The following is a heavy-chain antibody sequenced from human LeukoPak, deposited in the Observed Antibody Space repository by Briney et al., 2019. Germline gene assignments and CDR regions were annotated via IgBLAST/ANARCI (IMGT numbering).Heavy chain of an antibody. V-gene: IGHV4-4*07. Sequence: PSETLSLTCTVSRGSMSDYYWSWIRQSAGRGRECIGRIHFSGSTNYNPSFRSRVTLSLDTSKKQVSLRLTSVIAADSAIYYCAREPTESTTAYWGQGALVTVSS. CDR3: AREPTESTTAY. D-gene: IGHD1-1*01. J-gene: IGHJ4*02. CDR1: RGSMSDYY. CDR2: IHFSGST.